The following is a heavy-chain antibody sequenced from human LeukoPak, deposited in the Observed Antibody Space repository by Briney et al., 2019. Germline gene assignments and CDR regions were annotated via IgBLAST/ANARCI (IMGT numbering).Heavy chain of an antibody. V-gene: IGHV4-34*01. CDR3: ARGMIVDWFDP. J-gene: IGHJ5*02. CDR1: GGSFSGYY. Sequence: SETLSLTCAVYGGSFSGYYWSWIRQPPGKGLEWIGEINHSGSTNYNPSLKSRVTISVDTSKNQFSLKLSSVTAADTAVYYCARGMIVDWFDPWGQGTLVTVSS. CDR2: INHSGST. D-gene: IGHD3-22*01.